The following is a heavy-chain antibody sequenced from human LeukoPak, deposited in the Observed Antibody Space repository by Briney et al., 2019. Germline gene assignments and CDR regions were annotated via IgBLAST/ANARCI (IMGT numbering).Heavy chain of an antibody. CDR1: GGSISSYY. J-gene: IGHJ6*03. CDR3: ARTSINRNYYYYYYYYYMDV. D-gene: IGHD1-7*01. V-gene: IGHV4-59*01. CDR2: IYYSGST. Sequence: SETLSLTCTVSGGSISSYYWSWIRQPPGKALEWIGYIYYSGSTNYNPSLKSRVTISVDTSKNQFSLKLSSVTAADTAVYYCARTSINRNYYYYYYYYYMDVWGKGTTVTVSS.